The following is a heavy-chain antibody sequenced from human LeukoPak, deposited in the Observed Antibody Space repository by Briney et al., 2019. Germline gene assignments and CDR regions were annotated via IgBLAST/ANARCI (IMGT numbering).Heavy chain of an antibody. J-gene: IGHJ5*02. D-gene: IGHD2-2*01. Sequence: SETLSLTCTVSGGSISSSSYYWVWIRQPPGKGLEWIGTIYYSGSTYYKPSLKRRVTISVDTSKNQFSLKLSSVTAADTAVYYCASEVDAAAAYNWFDPWGQGTLVTVSS. V-gene: IGHV4-39*07. CDR2: IYYSGST. CDR1: GGSISSSSYY. CDR3: ASEVDAAAAYNWFDP.